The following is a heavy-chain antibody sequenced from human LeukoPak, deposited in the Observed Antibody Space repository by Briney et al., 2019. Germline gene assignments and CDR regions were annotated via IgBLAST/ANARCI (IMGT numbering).Heavy chain of an antibody. V-gene: IGHV3-7*01. J-gene: IGHJ4*02. CDR3: AREGSGNYFYFFDY. CDR1: GFTFSSYW. D-gene: IGHD4-11*01. Sequence: GGSLRLSCAASGFTFSSYWMGWVRQAPGKGLEWVANIKPDGGEKYYVDSVKGRFTISRDNAKNSLYLQMNSLRVEDTAVYYCAREGSGNYFYFFDYWGQGTLVTVSS. CDR2: IKPDGGEK.